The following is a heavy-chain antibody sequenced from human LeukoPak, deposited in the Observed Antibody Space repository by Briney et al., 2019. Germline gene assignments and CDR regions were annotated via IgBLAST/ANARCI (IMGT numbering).Heavy chain of an antibody. J-gene: IGHJ4*02. CDR2: ISYDGSNK. Sequence: GGSLRLSCAASGFTFSSYGMHWVRQAPGKGLEWVAVISYDGSNKYYADSVKGRFTISRDNSKNTLYLQMNSLRAEDKAVYYCAKDPEEYSSSSDYWGQGTLVTVSS. CDR3: AKDPEEYSSSSDY. CDR1: GFTFSSYG. D-gene: IGHD6-6*01. V-gene: IGHV3-30*18.